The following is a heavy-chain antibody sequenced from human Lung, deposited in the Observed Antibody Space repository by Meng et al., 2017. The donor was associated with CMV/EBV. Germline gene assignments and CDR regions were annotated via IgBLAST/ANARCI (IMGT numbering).Heavy chain of an antibody. CDR3: AREYWGPDY. D-gene: IGHD7-27*01. V-gene: IGHV3-7*01. CDR2: INEAGSVK. Sequence: GESLKISCVASGLTFTNYWMAWVRQAPGKGLEWVGNINEAGSVKHYVDSVKGQFTMSRDNAKNSVYLQMNALRADDTAVYFCAREYWGPDYWRQGTLVTVSS. CDR1: GLTFTNYW. J-gene: IGHJ4*02.